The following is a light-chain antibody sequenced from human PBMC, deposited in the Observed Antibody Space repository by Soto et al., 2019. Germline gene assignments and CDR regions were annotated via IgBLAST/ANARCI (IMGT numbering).Light chain of an antibody. CDR3: HQYGSSPFT. J-gene: IGKJ3*01. CDR1: QSVMGSY. CDR2: HAS. Sequence: EIVLTQSPGTLSLSPGERATLSCRASQSVMGSYLAWYQQKPGQAPRLLIFHASTRATGIPDGFSGSGSGTDFTLTVSRLEPEDSAVYYCHQYGSSPFTFGPGTKVDIK. V-gene: IGKV3-20*01.